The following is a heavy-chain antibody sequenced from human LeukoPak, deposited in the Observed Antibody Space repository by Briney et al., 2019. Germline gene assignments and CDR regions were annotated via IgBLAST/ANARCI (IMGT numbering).Heavy chain of an antibody. Sequence: GGSLRLSCAASGFTFSSYAMHWVRQAPGKGLEWVAVISYDGSNKYYADSVKGRFTISRDNSKNTLYLQMNSLRAEDTAVYYCAREWWELLRPRFHYYYGMDVWGQGTTVTVSS. D-gene: IGHD1-26*01. CDR1: GFTFSSYA. CDR3: AREWWELLRPRFHYYYGMDV. CDR2: ISYDGSNK. J-gene: IGHJ6*02. V-gene: IGHV3-30*04.